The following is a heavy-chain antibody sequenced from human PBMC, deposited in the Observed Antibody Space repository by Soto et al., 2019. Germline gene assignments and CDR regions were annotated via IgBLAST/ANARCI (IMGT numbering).Heavy chain of an antibody. CDR3: ARHVSSIVDAFDI. D-gene: IGHD2-15*01. V-gene: IGHV3-66*04. CDR2: IYSGGRT. CDR1: GFTVSDNY. Sequence: GGSLRLSCAASGFTVSDNYMSWVRQAPGKGLEWVSVIYSGGRTFYADSVEGRFTISRDNSKNTLYVQMNSLRAEDTAVYYCARHVSSIVDAFDIWGQGTMVTVSS. J-gene: IGHJ3*02.